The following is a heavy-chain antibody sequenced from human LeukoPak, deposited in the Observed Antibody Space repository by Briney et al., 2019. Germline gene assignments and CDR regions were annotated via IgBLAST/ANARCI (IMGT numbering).Heavy chain of an antibody. V-gene: IGHV1-2*02. D-gene: IGHD2-2*01. J-gene: IGHJ6*03. Sequence: ASVKVSCKASGYTFTGYYMHWVRQAPGQGLEWMGWINPNSGGTNYAQKFQGRVTMTRDTSISTAYMELSRLRSEDTAVYYCARGGVPAAVYYYYYYMDVWGKGTTVTISS. CDR1: GYTFTGYY. CDR3: ARGGVPAAVYYYYYYMDV. CDR2: INPNSGGT.